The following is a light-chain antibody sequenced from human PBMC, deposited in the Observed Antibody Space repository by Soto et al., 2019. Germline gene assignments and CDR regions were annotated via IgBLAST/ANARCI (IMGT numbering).Light chain of an antibody. CDR3: AAWDGSLNVVV. CDR2: DNN. CDR1: SSNIGSNT. J-gene: IGLJ2*01. Sequence: QSVLTQPPSASGTPGQRVTISCSGSSSNIGSNTVNWYQQLPGTAPKLLIYDNNQRPSGVPDRFSGSKSGTSASLAISGLQSDDEAYYYCAAWDGSLNVVVFGGGTQLTVL. V-gene: IGLV1-44*01.